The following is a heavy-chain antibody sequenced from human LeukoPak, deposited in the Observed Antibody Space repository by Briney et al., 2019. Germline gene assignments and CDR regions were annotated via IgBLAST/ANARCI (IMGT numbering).Heavy chain of an antibody. Sequence: ASLKVSCKASGYTFTDDYIHWVRQAPGQGLEWMGWINVNSGGTNYAQKFYARVTMTRDTSISTAYMELSRLRSDDTAVFYCARGFGGVIAVDYWGQGTLVTVSS. J-gene: IGHJ4*02. D-gene: IGHD3-16*02. V-gene: IGHV1-2*02. CDR1: GYTFTDDY. CDR2: INVNSGGT. CDR3: ARGFGGVIAVDY.